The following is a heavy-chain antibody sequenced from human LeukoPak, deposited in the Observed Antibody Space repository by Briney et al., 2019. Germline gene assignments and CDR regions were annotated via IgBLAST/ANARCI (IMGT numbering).Heavy chain of an antibody. CDR3: ARGAYCGGDCYRPYYYYGMDV. CDR2: ISSSGSTI. V-gene: IGHV3-11*01. D-gene: IGHD2-21*01. CDR1: GFTFSDYY. Sequence: GGSLRLSCAASGFTFSDYYMSWIRQAPGKGLEWVSYISSSGSTIYYADSVKGRFTISRDNAKNSLYLQMNNLRAEDTAVYYCARGAYCGGDCYRPYYYYGMDVWGQGTTVTVSS. J-gene: IGHJ6*02.